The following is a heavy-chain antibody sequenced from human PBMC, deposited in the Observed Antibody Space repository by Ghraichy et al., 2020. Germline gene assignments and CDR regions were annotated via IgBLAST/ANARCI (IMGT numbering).Heavy chain of an antibody. CDR2: ISGSGAGT. V-gene: IGHV3-23*01. Sequence: GGSLRLSCAASGFTFSIYAMSWVRQAPGKGLEWVSAISGSGAGTYYADSVKGQFTISRDNSKNTLYLQMNSLRAEDTAVYYCAKGTMLRGDFEDWGQGTLVTVSS. CDR1: GFTFSIYA. J-gene: IGHJ4*02. D-gene: IGHD3-10*01. CDR3: AKGTMLRGDFED.